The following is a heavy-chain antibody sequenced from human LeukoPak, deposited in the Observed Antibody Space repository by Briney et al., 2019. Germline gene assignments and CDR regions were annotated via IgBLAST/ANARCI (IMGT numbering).Heavy chain of an antibody. J-gene: IGHJ4*02. CDR3: ARARQIQLWHSMPFNY. CDR1: GGSFSGYY. CDR2: INHSGST. V-gene: IGHV4-34*01. Sequence: PSETLSLTCAVYGGSFSGYYWSRIRQPPGKGLEWIGEINHSGSTNYSPSLKSRVTISVDTSKNQFSLKLSSVTAADTAVYYCARARQIQLWHSMPFNYWGQGTLVTVSS. D-gene: IGHD5-18*01.